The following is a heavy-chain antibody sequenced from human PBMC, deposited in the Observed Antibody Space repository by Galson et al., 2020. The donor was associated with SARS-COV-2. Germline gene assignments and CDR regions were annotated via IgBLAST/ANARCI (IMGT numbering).Heavy chain of an antibody. Sequence: GESLKISCAASGFTFSDYYMSWIRQAPGKGLEWVSYISSSGSTIYYADSVKGRFTISRDNAKNSLYLQMNSLRADGTAVYYCARAGGPPYLYYYMDVWGKGATVTASS. D-gene: IGHD3-10*01. J-gene: IGHJ6*03. CDR3: ARAGGPPYLYYYMDV. CDR1: GFTFSDYY. V-gene: IGHV3-11*01. CDR2: ISSSGSTI.